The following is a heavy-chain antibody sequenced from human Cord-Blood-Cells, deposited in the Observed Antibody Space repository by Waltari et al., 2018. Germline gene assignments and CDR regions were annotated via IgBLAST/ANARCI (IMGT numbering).Heavy chain of an antibody. CDR2: IIPILGIA. CDR1: GGTFSSYD. J-gene: IGHJ4*02. CDR3: ARDEYYYGSGSYSAYYFDY. D-gene: IGHD3-10*01. Sequence: QVQLVQSGAEVKKPGSSVKVSCQASGGTFSSYDISWVRQDPGQGLEWMGRIIPILGIANYAQKFQGRVTITADKSTSTAYMELSSLRSEDTAVYYCARDEYYYGSGSYSAYYFDYWGQGTLVTVSS. V-gene: IGHV1-69*09.